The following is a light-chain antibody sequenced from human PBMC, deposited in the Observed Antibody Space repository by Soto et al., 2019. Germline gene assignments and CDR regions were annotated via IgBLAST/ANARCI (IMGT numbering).Light chain of an antibody. V-gene: IGKV3-15*01. CDR3: QQYNNWPPLT. J-gene: IGKJ4*01. CDR2: GAS. Sequence: EIVMTQSPATLSVSPGEGATLSCRASQSVSSNLSWYQQKPGQAPRLLIYGASTRATGIPARFSGSGCGTEFTLTISSLQSEDFAVYYCQQYNNWPPLTFGGGTKVEIK. CDR1: QSVSSN.